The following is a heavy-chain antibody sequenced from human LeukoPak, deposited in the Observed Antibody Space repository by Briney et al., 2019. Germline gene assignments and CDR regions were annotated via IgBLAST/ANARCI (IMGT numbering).Heavy chain of an antibody. CDR2: ISAYNGNT. CDR3: ARGGCSGGSCYVYYYFDY. D-gene: IGHD2-15*01. J-gene: IGHJ4*02. V-gene: IGHV1-18*01. Sequence: ASVTVSCKASGYTFTSYGISWVRQAPGQGLEWMGWISAYNGNTNYAQKLQGRVTMTTDTSTSTAYMELRSLRSDDTAVYYCARGGCSGGSCYVYYYFDYWGQGTLVTVSS. CDR1: GYTFTSYG.